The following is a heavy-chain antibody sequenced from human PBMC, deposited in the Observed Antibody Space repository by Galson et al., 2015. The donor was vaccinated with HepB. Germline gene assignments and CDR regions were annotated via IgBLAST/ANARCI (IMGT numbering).Heavy chain of an antibody. CDR1: GFTFSSYG. CDR2: ISYDGSNK. J-gene: IGHJ4*02. CDR3: AKGAGRSSSSGIFDY. Sequence: SLRLSCAASGFTFSSYGMHWVRQAPGKGLEWVAVISYDGSNKYYADSVKGRFTISRDNSKNTLYLQMNSLRAEDTAVYYCAKGAGRSSSSGIFDYWGQGTPVTVSS. D-gene: IGHD6-6*01. V-gene: IGHV3-30*18.